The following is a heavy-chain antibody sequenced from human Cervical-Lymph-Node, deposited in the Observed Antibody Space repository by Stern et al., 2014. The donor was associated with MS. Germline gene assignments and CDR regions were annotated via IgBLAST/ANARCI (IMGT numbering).Heavy chain of an antibody. CDR1: GGSISSSGYY. D-gene: IGHD1-26*01. CDR3: ATTRWDLFTWNWFDP. J-gene: IGHJ5*02. CDR2: IHDRGST. V-gene: IGHV4-61*02. Sequence: QVQLVESGPGLVKPSQTLSLTCTVSGGSISSSGYYWSWIRQPADKGLEWIGRIHDRGSTYSNPSLKRRVTISMDTATPQFTPKLPSGTAADTAVYYCATTRWDLFTWNWFDPWGQGTLVTVSS.